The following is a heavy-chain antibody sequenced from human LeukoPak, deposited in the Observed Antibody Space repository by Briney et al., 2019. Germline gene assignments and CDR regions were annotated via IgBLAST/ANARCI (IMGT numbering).Heavy chain of an antibody. V-gene: IGHV4-59*01. CDR3: ARDGYSLVY. Sequence: SETLSLTSTVSGGSISSYYWSWIRQPPGKGLEWIGYIYYSGSTNYNPSLKSRVTISVDTSKNQFSLKLSSVTAADTAVYYCARDGYSLVYWGQGTLVTVSS. D-gene: IGHD5-18*01. CDR2: IYYSGST. J-gene: IGHJ4*02. CDR1: GGSISSYY.